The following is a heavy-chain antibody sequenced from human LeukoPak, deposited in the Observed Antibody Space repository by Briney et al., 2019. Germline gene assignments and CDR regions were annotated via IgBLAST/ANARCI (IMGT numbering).Heavy chain of an antibody. D-gene: IGHD6-6*01. Sequence: GSSVKVSCKASGGTFSSYAISWVRQAPGQGLEWMGGIIPIFGTANYAQKFQGRVTITTDEPTSTAYMELSSLRSEDTAVYYCAVTIKYSSSYYFDYWGQGTLVTVSS. J-gene: IGHJ4*02. CDR2: IIPIFGTA. CDR1: GGTFSSYA. V-gene: IGHV1-69*05. CDR3: AVTIKYSSSYYFDY.